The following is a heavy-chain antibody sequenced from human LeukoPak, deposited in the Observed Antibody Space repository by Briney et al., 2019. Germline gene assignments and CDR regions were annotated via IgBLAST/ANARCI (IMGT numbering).Heavy chain of an antibody. Sequence: GGSLRLSCAASGFTFSSYWMSWVRQAPGKGLEWVANIKQDGSEKYYVDSVKGRFTISRDNAKNLLYLQMNSLRAEDTAVYYCARDAPYSSGWSDYWGQGTLVTVSS. CDR1: GFTFSSYW. D-gene: IGHD6-19*01. CDR2: IKQDGSEK. CDR3: ARDAPYSSGWSDY. V-gene: IGHV3-7*03. J-gene: IGHJ4*02.